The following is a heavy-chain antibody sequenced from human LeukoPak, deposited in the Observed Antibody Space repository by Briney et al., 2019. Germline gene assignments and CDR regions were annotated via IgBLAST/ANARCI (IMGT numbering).Heavy chain of an antibody. J-gene: IGHJ5*01. Sequence: VASAKVSCKPSGGTFSNFVTNCVRQAPERGLECMGRIIPIVGIPNYEKKFQGRVTITADKYTNTDYMELSSHRSEDTGVYYCAREGGAMVVTPGEKFFEPWGQGTVVTVSS. V-gene: IGHV1-69*04. CDR1: GGTFSNFV. D-gene: IGHD4-23*01. CDR2: IIPIVGIP. CDR3: AREGGAMVVTPGEKFFEP.